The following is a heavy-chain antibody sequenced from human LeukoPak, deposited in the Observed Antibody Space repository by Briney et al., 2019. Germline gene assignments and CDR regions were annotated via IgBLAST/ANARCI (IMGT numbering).Heavy chain of an antibody. D-gene: IGHD6-19*01. CDR1: GFTFSSYA. CDR2: IGDSGGST. CDR3: AKGPRSGWYVFDY. J-gene: IGHJ4*02. V-gene: IGHV3-23*01. Sequence: GGSLRLFCAASGFTFSSYAMSWVRQAPGKGLEWVSAIGDSGGSTYYADSVKGRFTISRDNSKNTLYLQMNSLRAEDTAVYYCAKGPRSGWYVFDYWGQGTLVTVSS.